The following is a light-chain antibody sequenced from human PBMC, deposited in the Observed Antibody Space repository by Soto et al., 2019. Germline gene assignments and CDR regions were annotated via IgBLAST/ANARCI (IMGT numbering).Light chain of an antibody. CDR1: QTISFS. CDR3: QQYKSYFRT. V-gene: IGKV1-5*01. CDR2: DAS. J-gene: IGKJ1*01. Sequence: IQMTQSPSTLSASVGDRVTITCRASQTISFSLAWYQQKPGKAPKLLIYDASTLQSGVPSRFSGSGSETEFTLTISSLLPDDFATYFCQQYKSYFRTFGQGTKVDI.